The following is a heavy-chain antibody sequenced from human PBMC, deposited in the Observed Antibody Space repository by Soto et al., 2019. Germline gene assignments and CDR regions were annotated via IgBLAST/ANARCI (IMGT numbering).Heavy chain of an antibody. V-gene: IGHV1-69*01. CDR2: TTPIFGTA. J-gene: IGHJ4*02. Sequence: QVQLVQSGAEVKKPGSSVRVSCKASGGTFSSYSINWVRQAPGQGLEWMGETTPIFGTANYAQKFQGRVTMTADESTSTAYMELSSLRSEDTAVYYCARDGGRHSGGIDYWGQGTRVTVSS. CDR1: GGTFSSYS. D-gene: IGHD1-26*01. CDR3: ARDGGRHSGGIDY.